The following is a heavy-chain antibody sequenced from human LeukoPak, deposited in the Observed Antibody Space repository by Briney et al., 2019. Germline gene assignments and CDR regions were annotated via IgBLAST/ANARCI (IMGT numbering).Heavy chain of an antibody. D-gene: IGHD5-12*01. CDR2: ISFHGTDS. Sequence: PGTSLRLSCAASGFTFISYAIHWVRQAPGKGLEWVAVISFHGTDSFYADSVKGRFTISRDNSKNTLYLQMSSLRADDTAVYYCAKEFATPFSYWGQGTLVTVSS. CDR1: GFTFISYA. CDR3: AKEFATPFSY. V-gene: IGHV3-30*04. J-gene: IGHJ4*02.